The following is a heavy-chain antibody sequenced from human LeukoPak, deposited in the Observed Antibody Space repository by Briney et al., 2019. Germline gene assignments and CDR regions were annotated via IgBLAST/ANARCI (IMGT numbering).Heavy chain of an antibody. J-gene: IGHJ4*02. CDR1: GFTFSSYG. CDR3: AKSSILSPRLDY. V-gene: IGHV3-30*18. D-gene: IGHD3-9*01. CDR2: ISYDGSNK. Sequence: GRSLRLSCAASGFTFSSYGMHWVRQAPGKGLEWVAVISYDGSNKYYADSVKSRFTISRGNSKNTLYLQMNSLRAEDTAVYYCAKSSILSPRLDYWGQGTLVTVSS.